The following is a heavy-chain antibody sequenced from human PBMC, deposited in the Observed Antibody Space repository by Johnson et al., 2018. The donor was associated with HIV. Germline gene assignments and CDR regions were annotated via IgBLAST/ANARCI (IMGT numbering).Heavy chain of an antibody. J-gene: IGHJ3*02. CDR3: AKDRNWGRLFDGFDI. Sequence: QVQLVESGGGAVQPGRSLRLSCAASGFTFSSYGMHWVRQAPGKGLEWVAVISYDGSNKYYADSVKGRFTISRDSSKNTLYLQMNSLRPEDTTVYYCAKDRNWGRLFDGFDIWGRGTMVTVSS. CDR1: GFTFSSYG. D-gene: IGHD7-27*01. V-gene: IGHV3-30*18. CDR2: ISYDGSNK.